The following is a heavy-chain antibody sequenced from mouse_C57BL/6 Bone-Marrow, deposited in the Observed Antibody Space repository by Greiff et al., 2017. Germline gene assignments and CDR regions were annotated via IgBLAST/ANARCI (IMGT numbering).Heavy chain of an antibody. CDR1: GFSFNTYA. CDR2: IRSKSNNYAT. J-gene: IGHJ3*01. D-gene: IGHD6-1*01. Sequence: GGGLVQPKGSLKLSCAASGFSFNTYAMNWVRQAPGKGLEWVARIRSKSNNYATYYADSVKDRFTISSDDSESMLYLQMNNLKTEDTAMYYCVRQGPPSWFAYWGQGTLVTVSA. V-gene: IGHV10-1*01. CDR3: VRQGPPSWFAY.